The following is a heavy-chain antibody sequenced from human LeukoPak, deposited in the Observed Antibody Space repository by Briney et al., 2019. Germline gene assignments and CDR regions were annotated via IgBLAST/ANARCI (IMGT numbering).Heavy chain of an antibody. CDR3: TRWDGYSYGLFDY. CDR1: GFTFSGSA. CDR2: IRSKANSYAT. Sequence: GGSLRLSCAASGFTFSGSAMPWVRQASGKGLEWVGRIRSKANSYATAYAASVKGRFTISRDDSKNTAYLQMNSLKTEDTAVYYCTRWDGYSYGLFDYWGQGTLVTVSS. V-gene: IGHV3-73*01. D-gene: IGHD5-18*01. J-gene: IGHJ4*02.